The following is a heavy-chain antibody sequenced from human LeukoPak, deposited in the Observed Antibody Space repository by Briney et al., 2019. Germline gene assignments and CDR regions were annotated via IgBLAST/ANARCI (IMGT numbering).Heavy chain of an antibody. CDR1: GYTFTSYH. V-gene: IGHV1-46*01. Sequence: GASVKVSCKASGYTFTSYHMHWVRQAPGQGLEWMGKINPSGGSTTYPQKFQGRVTMTRDTSISTAYMELSRLRYDDTAVYYCARPLRVTMVRGAAFRASSDFDPWGQGTLVTVSS. J-gene: IGHJ5*02. D-gene: IGHD3-10*01. CDR3: ARPLRVTMVRGAAFRASSDFDP. CDR2: INPSGGST.